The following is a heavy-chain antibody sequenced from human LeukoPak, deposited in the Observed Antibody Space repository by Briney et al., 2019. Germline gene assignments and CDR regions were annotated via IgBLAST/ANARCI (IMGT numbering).Heavy chain of an antibody. CDR2: IDISGST. Sequence: SETLSLTCTVSSGSISSGRYYWSWIRQPAGKGLEWIGRIDISGSTYYNPSLKSRVTISVDTSKNQFSLKLSSVTAADTAVYYCARAMIVVDYYYGMDVWGQGTTVTVSS. V-gene: IGHV4-61*02. J-gene: IGHJ6*02. CDR3: ARAMIVVDYYYGMDV. CDR1: SGSISSGRYY. D-gene: IGHD3-22*01.